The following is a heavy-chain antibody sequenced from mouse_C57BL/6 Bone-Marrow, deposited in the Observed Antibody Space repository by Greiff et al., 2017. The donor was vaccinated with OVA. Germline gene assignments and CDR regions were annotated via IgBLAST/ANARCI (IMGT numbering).Heavy chain of an antibody. J-gene: IGHJ2*01. Sequence: QVQLQQSGAELVRPGTSVKVSCKASGYAFTNYLIEWVKQRPGQGLEWIGVINPGSGGTNYNEKFKGKATLTADKSSSTAYMQLSSLTSEDSAVYFCARRFITTAYFDYWGQGTTLTVSS. D-gene: IGHD1-1*01. CDR1: GYAFTNYL. V-gene: IGHV1-54*01. CDR3: ARRFITTAYFDY. CDR2: INPGSGGT.